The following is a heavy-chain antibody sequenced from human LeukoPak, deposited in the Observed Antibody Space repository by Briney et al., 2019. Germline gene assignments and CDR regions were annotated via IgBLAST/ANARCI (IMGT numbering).Heavy chain of an antibody. V-gene: IGHV4-38-2*02. CDR2: IYHSGST. D-gene: IGHD6-13*01. CDR1: GYSISSGYY. CDR3: ANTGYSSSWWDY. J-gene: IGHJ4*02. Sequence: SETLSLTCTVSGYSISSGYYWGWIRQPPGKGLEWIGSIYHSGSTYYNPSLKSRVTISVDTSKNQFSLKLSSVTAADTAVYYCANTGYSSSWWDYWGQGTLVTVSS.